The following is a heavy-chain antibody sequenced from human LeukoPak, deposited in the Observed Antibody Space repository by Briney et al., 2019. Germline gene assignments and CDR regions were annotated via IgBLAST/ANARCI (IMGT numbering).Heavy chain of an antibody. CDR2: ISGGGGSI. CDR3: ASRPAAALGPLDF. V-gene: IGHV3-23*01. Sequence: GGSLRLSCAASGFPFSSCAMSWVRQAPGKGLECVSTISGGGGSIYYADSVKGRFTISRDDSKNTLYLQMNSLRADDTALYHCASRPAAALGPLDFWGQGTLVTVSS. CDR1: GFPFSSCA. D-gene: IGHD2-2*01. J-gene: IGHJ4*02.